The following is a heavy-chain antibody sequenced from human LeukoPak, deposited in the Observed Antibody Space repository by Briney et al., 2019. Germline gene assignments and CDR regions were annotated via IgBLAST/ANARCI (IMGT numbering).Heavy chain of an antibody. J-gene: IGHJ4*02. CDR1: GFIFSSYA. V-gene: IGHV3-23*01. Sequence: GGSLRLSCAASGFIFSSYAMSWVRQAPGKGLEWVSAISGSGGSTYYADSVKGRFTISRDNSKNTLYLQMNSLRAEDTAVYYCAKVGQPTLEEDYFDYWGQGTLVTVSS. CDR2: ISGSGGST. CDR3: AKVGQPTLEEDYFDY. D-gene: IGHD1/OR15-1a*01.